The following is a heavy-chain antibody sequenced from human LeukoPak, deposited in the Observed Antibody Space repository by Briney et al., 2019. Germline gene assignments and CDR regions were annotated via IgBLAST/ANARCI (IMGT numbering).Heavy chain of an antibody. CDR1: GGSISSHY. Sequence: SETLSLTCTVSGGSISSHYWSWIRQPPGKELEWIGYIYYSGSTNYNPSLKSRVTISVDTSKNQFSLKLSSVTAADTAVYYCARAYYYDSSGYYFDAFDIWGQGTMVTVSS. CDR3: ARAYYYDSSGYYFDAFDI. CDR2: IYYSGST. D-gene: IGHD3-22*01. J-gene: IGHJ3*02. V-gene: IGHV4-59*11.